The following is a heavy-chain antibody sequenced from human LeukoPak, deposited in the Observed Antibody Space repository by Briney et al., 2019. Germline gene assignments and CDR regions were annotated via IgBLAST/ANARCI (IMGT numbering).Heavy chain of an antibody. Sequence: PGGSLRLSCAASGFTFSDYYMSWIRHAPGKGLEWVSYISSSGSTIYYADSVKGRFTISRDNAKNSLYLQMNSLRAEDTAVYYCARVGYYDILTGYHDAFDIWGQGTMVTVSS. CDR3: ARVGYYDILTGYHDAFDI. CDR2: ISSSGSTI. D-gene: IGHD3-9*01. J-gene: IGHJ3*02. V-gene: IGHV3-11*01. CDR1: GFTFSDYY.